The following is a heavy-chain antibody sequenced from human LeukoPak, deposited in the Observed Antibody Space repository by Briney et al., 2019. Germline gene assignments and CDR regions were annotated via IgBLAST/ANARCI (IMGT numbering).Heavy chain of an antibody. CDR1: GFTFSSYA. CDR2: ISGSGGST. Sequence: GGSLRLSCAASGFTFSSYAMSWVRQAPGKGLDWVSAISGSGGSTYYADSVKGRFTISRDNSKNTLYLQMNSLRAEDTAVYYCAKFRAVAVYYYYYMDVWGKGTTVTVSS. CDR3: AKFRAVAVYYYYYMDV. V-gene: IGHV3-23*01. J-gene: IGHJ6*03. D-gene: IGHD6-19*01.